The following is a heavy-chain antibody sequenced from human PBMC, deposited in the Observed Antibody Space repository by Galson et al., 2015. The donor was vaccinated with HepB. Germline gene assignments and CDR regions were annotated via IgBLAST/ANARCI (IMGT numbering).Heavy chain of an antibody. J-gene: IGHJ4*02. CDR2: IYYSGST. CDR1: GGSISSSSYY. D-gene: IGHD6-6*01. CDR3: ARGNGHSSSTLDN. Sequence: LSLTCTVSGGSISSSSYYWGWIRQPPGKGLEWIGSIYYSGSTYYNPSLKSRVTISVDTSKNQFSLKLSSVTAADTAVYYCARGNGHSSSTLDNWGQGTLVTVSS. V-gene: IGHV4-39*07.